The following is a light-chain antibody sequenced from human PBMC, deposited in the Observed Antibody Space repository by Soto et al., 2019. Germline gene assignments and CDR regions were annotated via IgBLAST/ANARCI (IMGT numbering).Light chain of an antibody. Sequence: DIQMTQSPSSLSTSVLYIFTITCRASQRINIYLNWYRQKPGKAPELLIYSASNLQSGVPSRFSGSGSGTDFTLTISSLQPEDFATYYCQQSFSTPTFGQGTRLEI. J-gene: IGKJ5*01. V-gene: IGKV1-39*01. CDR3: QQSFSTPT. CDR2: SAS. CDR1: QRINIY.